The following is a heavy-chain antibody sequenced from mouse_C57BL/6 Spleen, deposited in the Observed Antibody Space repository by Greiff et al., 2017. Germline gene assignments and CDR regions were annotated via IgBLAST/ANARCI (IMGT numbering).Heavy chain of an antibody. J-gene: IGHJ4*01. CDR1: GYTFTDYE. CDR2: IDPETGGT. D-gene: IGHD1-1*01. CDR3: TRQGSYYYGSSHYAMDY. Sequence: VQLQQSGAELVRPGASVTLSCKASGYTFTDYEMHWVKQTPVHGLEWIGAIDPETGGTAYNQKFKGKAILTADKSSSTAYMELRSLTSEDSAVYYCTRQGSYYYGSSHYAMDYWGQGTSVTVSS. V-gene: IGHV1-15*01.